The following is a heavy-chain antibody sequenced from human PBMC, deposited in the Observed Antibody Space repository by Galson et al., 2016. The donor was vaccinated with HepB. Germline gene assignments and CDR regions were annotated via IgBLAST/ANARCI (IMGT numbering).Heavy chain of an antibody. Sequence: SLRLSCAASGFTFSSHAMNWVRQAPGKGLEWVAVISYDGGDKHYADSVKGRFTVSRDNSKNTLFLQMSSLRVEDTAVYYCAKLDCGRDCPRDDWGQGTQVTVS. D-gene: IGHD2-21*02. J-gene: IGHJ4*02. CDR3: AKLDCGRDCPRDD. CDR1: GFTFSSHA. V-gene: IGHV3-30*18. CDR2: ISYDGGDK.